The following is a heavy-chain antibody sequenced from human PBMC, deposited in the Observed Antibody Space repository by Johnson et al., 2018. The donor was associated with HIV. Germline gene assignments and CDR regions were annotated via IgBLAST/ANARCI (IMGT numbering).Heavy chain of an antibody. CDR2: IKSKTDGGTT. CDR3: TTAIVGALINAFDI. D-gene: IGHD1-26*01. J-gene: IGHJ3*02. V-gene: IGHV3-15*01. Sequence: VQLVESGGGVVQPGRSLRLSCAASGFTFSSYAMHWVRQAPGKGLEWVGRIKSKTDGGTTDYAAPVKGRFTISRDDSKNTLYLQMNSLKTEDTAVYYCTTAIVGALINAFDIWGQGTMVTVSS. CDR1: GFTFSSYA.